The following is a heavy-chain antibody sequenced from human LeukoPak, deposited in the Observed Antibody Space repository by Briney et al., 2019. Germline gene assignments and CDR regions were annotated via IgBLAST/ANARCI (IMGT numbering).Heavy chain of an antibody. CDR1: GFTFSSYS. J-gene: IGHJ4*02. D-gene: IGHD4/OR15-4a*01. CDR3: ARRAGAYSHPYDY. CDR2: ISSSSSYT. Sequence: SGGSLRLSCAASGFTFSSYSMNWVRQAPGKGLEWDSSISSSSSYTYYADSVKGRFTISRDNAKNSLYLQMNSLRAEDTAVYYCARRAGAYSHPYDYWGQGTLVTVSS. V-gene: IGHV3-21*04.